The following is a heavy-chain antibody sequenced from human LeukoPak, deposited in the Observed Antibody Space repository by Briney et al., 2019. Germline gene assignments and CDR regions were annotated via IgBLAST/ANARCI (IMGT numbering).Heavy chain of an antibody. Sequence: PGGSLRLSCAASGFTFSSYAMSWVRQAPGKGPEWVSAISGSGGSTYYADSVKGRFTISRDNSKNTLYLQMNSLRAEDTAVYYCAKDPAGTPHRDDAFDIWGQGTMVTVSS. J-gene: IGHJ3*02. CDR3: AKDPAGTPHRDDAFDI. D-gene: IGHD1-14*01. CDR1: GFTFSSYA. CDR2: ISGSGGST. V-gene: IGHV3-23*01.